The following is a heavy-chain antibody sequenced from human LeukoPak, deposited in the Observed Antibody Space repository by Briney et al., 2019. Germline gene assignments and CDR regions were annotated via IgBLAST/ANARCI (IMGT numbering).Heavy chain of an antibody. D-gene: IGHD2-2*01. Sequence: PGASLRLSCAASGFTFSSNVMSWVRQAPGKGLEWVSAITGSGGTTYHADSVKGRFTVSRDNSKNTLYLQVTSLRAEDTAVYYCARDAPYCSSPNCHYVHWGQGTLVTVSS. J-gene: IGHJ4*02. V-gene: IGHV3-23*01. CDR3: ARDAPYCSSPNCHYVH. CDR1: GFTFSSNV. CDR2: ITGSGGTT.